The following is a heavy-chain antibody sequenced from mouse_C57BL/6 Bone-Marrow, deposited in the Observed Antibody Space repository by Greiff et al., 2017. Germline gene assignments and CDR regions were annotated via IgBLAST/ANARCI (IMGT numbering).Heavy chain of an antibody. Sequence: QVQLQQSGAELVRPGTSVKMSCKASGYTFTNYWIGWAKQRPGHGLEWIGDIYPGGGYTNYNEKFKGKATLTADKSSSTAYMQFSSLTSEGSAIYYWARLRFTTVVYWYCDVWGTGTTVTVSS. D-gene: IGHD1-1*01. CDR3: ARLRFTTVVYWYCDV. CDR1: GYTFTNYW. CDR2: IYPGGGYT. V-gene: IGHV1-63*01. J-gene: IGHJ1*03.